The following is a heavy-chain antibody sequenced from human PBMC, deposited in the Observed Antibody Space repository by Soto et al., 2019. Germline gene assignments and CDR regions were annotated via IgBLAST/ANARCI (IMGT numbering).Heavy chain of an antibody. CDR2: LYWNDDR. J-gene: IGHJ4*02. V-gene: IGHV2-5*01. CDR3: AHSASVPCCYYFDS. CDR1: GFSLSSIGVA. Sequence: SGPTLVNPTQTLTLTCTFSGFSLSSIGVAVGWIRQPPGKALEWLALLYWNDDRRYSPSLKSRLTITKDTSKNQVVLTMTNMDPADTATYYCAHSASVPCCYYFDSWSQGTLVTVSS. D-gene: IGHD6-6*01.